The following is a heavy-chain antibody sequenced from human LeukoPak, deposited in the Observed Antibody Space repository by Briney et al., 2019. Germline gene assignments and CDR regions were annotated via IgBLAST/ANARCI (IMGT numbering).Heavy chain of an antibody. Sequence: GASVKVSCKASGYTFTCYYMHWVRQAPGQGLEWMGWINPNSGGTNYAQKFQGWVTMTRDTSISTAYMELSRLRSDDTAVYYCARGSSYSGSYYWFDPWGQGTLVTVSS. CDR3: ARGSSYSGSYYWFDP. CDR1: GYTFTCYY. D-gene: IGHD1-26*01. J-gene: IGHJ5*02. V-gene: IGHV1-2*04. CDR2: INPNSGGT.